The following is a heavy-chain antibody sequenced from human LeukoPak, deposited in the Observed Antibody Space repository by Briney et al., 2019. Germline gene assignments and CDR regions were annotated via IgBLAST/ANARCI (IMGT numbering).Heavy chain of an antibody. CDR1: GGSFSGYY. V-gene: IGHV4-34*01. CDR3: ARGVFSLRYFDL. Sequence: SETLSLTCAVYGGSFSGYYWSWIRQPPGKGLESIGEIDHSGSTNYNPSLKSRVTISVDTSKNQFSLKLSSVTAADTAVYYCARGVFSLRYFDLWGRGTLVTVSS. J-gene: IGHJ2*01. CDR2: IDHSGST. D-gene: IGHD3-9*01.